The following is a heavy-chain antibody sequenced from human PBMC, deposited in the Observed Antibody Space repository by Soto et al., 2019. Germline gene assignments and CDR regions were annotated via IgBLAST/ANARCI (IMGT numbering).Heavy chain of an antibody. CDR1: GFTFSSYS. V-gene: IGHV3-23*01. D-gene: IGHD3-3*01. CDR2: ISGSSGST. Sequence: GGSLRLSCAASGFTFSSYSMNWVRQAPGKGLEWVSAISGSSGSTYYADSVKGRFTISRDNSKNTLYLQMNSLRAEDTAVYYCAKYSEITIFGVVIMAPYGMDVWGQGTTVTVSS. CDR3: AKYSEITIFGVVIMAPYGMDV. J-gene: IGHJ6*02.